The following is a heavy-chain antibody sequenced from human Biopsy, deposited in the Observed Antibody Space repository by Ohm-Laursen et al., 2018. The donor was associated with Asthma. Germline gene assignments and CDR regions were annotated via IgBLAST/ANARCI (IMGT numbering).Heavy chain of an antibody. D-gene: IGHD3-10*01. Sequence: GASVKVSCKTSGYTFNSAGITWVRQAPGQGLEWMGWISVYNGNTKVAQKLQDRVTMITDTPTSTAYMELRSLRSDDTAVYFCARAVDYSHYYGIDVWSQGTTVTVS. V-gene: IGHV1-18*01. CDR2: ISVYNGNT. J-gene: IGHJ6*02. CDR1: GYTFNSAG. CDR3: ARAVDYSHYYGIDV.